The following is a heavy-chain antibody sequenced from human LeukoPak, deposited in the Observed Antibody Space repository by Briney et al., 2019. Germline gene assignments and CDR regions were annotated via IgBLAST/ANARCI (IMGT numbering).Heavy chain of an antibody. CDR1: GGSISSSSYY. CDR2: IYYSGST. V-gene: IGHV4-39*01. D-gene: IGHD4-17*01. CDR3: ARGVYGDYGAAFDI. J-gene: IGHJ3*02. Sequence: PSETLSLTCTVSGGSISSSSYYWGWIRQPPGKGLEWIGSIYYSGSTYYNPSLKSRVTISVDTSKNQFSLKLSSVTAADTAVYYCARGVYGDYGAAFDIWGQGTMVTVSS.